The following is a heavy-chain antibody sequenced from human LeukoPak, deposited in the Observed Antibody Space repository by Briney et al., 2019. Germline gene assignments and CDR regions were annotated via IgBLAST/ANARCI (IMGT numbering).Heavy chain of an antibody. CDR3: ARERRATFDYYYGMDV. Sequence: ASVKVSCKASGYTFTSYYMHWVRQAPGQGLEWMGIINPSGGSTSYAQKFQGRVTMTRDTSMSTVYMELSSLRSEDTAVYYCARERRATFDYYYGMDVWGQGTTVTVSS. CDR2: INPSGGST. J-gene: IGHJ6*02. D-gene: IGHD5-12*01. V-gene: IGHV1-46*01. CDR1: GYTFTSYY.